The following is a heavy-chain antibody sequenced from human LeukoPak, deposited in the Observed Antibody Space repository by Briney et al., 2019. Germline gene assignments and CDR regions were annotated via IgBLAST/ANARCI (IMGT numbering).Heavy chain of an antibody. V-gene: IGHV3-9*01. CDR2: ISWNSGSI. D-gene: IGHD3-22*01. J-gene: IGHJ5*02. CDR1: GFTFDDYA. CDR3: AKDRNYYDSSGLGGFDP. Sequence: SLRLSCAASGFTFDDYAMHWVRQAPGKGLEWVSGISWNSGSIGYADSVKGRFTISRDNAKNSLYLQMNSLRAEDTASYYCAKDRNYYDSSGLGGFDPWGQGTLVTVSS.